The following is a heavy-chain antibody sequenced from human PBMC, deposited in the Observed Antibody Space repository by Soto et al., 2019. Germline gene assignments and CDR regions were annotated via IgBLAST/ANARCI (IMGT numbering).Heavy chain of an antibody. V-gene: IGHV4-59*01. D-gene: IGHD4-4*01. CDR1: GGSISSYY. J-gene: IGHJ6*02. CDR2: IYYSGGT. CDR3: ARDRNSRGDYYYGMDV. Sequence: ASETLSLTCTVSGGSISSYYWSWIRQPPGKGLEWIGYIYYSGGTNYNPSLKSRVTISVDTSKNQFSLKLSSVTAADTAVYYCARDRNSRGDYYYGMDVWGQGTTVTVSS.